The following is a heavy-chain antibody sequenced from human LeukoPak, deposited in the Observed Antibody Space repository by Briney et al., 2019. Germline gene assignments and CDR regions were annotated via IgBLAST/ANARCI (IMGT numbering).Heavy chain of an antibody. D-gene: IGHD6-19*01. J-gene: IGHJ4*02. CDR3: ARGGVGCFDY. CDR1: GFTFTTYW. Sequence: GGSLRLSCAASGFTFTTYWIHWVRQAPGKGLVWISHINSDGSSATYADSVKGRLTISRDNAKNTVYLQMNSLRAEDTAVYYCARGGVGCFDYWGQGALVTVSS. CDR2: INSDGSSA. V-gene: IGHV3-74*01.